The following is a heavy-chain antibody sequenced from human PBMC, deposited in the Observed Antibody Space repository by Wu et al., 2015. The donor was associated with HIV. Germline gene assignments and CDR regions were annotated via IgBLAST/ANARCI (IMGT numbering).Heavy chain of an antibody. CDR2: INPNSGGT. V-gene: IGHV1-2*02. CDR1: GYTFTGYY. J-gene: IGHJ5*02. Sequence: QVQLVQSGAEVKKPGASVKVSCKASGYTFTGYYMHWVRQAPGQGLEWMGWINPNSGGTNYAQKFQGRVTMTRDTSISTAYMELSRLRSDDTAVYYCARVPLNDYSLLCWFDPWGQGTLVTVSS. CDR3: ARVPLNDYSLLCWFDP. D-gene: IGHD4-11*01.